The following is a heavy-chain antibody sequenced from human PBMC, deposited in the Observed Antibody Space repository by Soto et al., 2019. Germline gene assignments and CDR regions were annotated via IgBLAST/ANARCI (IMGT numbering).Heavy chain of an antibody. CDR2: IYSGGST. CDR3: AKQRGGYDRDFDY. V-gene: IGHV3-66*01. D-gene: IGHD5-12*01. CDR1: GFTVSSNY. Sequence: EVQLVESGGGLVQPGGSLRLSCAASGFTVSSNYLSLVRQAPGKGLEWVSVIYSGGSTYYADSVKGRFTISRDNSKNTLYLQMNTLRVEDTAVYYCAKQRGGYDRDFDYWGQGTLVTVSS. J-gene: IGHJ4*02.